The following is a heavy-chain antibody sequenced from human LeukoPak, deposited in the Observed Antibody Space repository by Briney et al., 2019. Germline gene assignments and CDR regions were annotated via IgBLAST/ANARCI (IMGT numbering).Heavy chain of an antibody. V-gene: IGHV3-23*01. D-gene: IGHD3-3*01. Sequence: HTGGSLRLSCAASGFSFSNYAMSWVRQAPGEGLEWVLGILGSGGGTFYADSVKGRFTISRDNSENTLFLQMNSLRAEDTAVYYCAKDETISGVNYFYYWGQGTLVTVSS. J-gene: IGHJ4*02. CDR2: ILGSGGGT. CDR3: AKDETISGVNYFYY. CDR1: GFSFSNYA.